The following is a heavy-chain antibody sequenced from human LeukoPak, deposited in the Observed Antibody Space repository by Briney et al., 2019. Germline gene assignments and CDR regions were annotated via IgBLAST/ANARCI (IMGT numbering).Heavy chain of an antibody. V-gene: IGHV4-39*01. CDR1: GVSISSSSYY. CDR2: IYYSGRT. CDR3: ASWGWGDIVVVPAATDAFDI. J-gene: IGHJ3*02. Sequence: SETLSLTCTVSGVSISSSSYYWGWIRQPQGKGLEWIMSIYYSGRTYYKPFLKSRVTISVDTSKNQFSLKLSSVTAADTAVYYCASWGWGDIVVVPAATDAFDIWDQGTMVTVSS. D-gene: IGHD2-2*01.